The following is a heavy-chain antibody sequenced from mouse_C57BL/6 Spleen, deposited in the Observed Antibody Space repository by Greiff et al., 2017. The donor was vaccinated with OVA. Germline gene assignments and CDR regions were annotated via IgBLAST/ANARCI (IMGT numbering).Heavy chain of an antibody. CDR2: IDPSDSYT. CDR3: ARMDYGSLAY. V-gene: IGHV1-69*01. J-gene: IGHJ3*01. Sequence: QVQLQQPGAELVMPGASVKLSCKASGYTFTSYWMHWVKQRPGQGLEWIGEIDPSDSYTNYNQKFKGKSTLTVDKSSSTAYMQLSSLTSEDSAVYYCARMDYGSLAYWGQGTLVTVSA. D-gene: IGHD1-1*01. CDR1: GYTFTSYW.